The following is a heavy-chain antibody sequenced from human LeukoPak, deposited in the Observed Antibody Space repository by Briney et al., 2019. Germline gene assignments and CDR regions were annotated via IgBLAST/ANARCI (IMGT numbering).Heavy chain of an antibody. J-gene: IGHJ2*01. CDR1: GFTFSNYA. Sequence: GGSLRLSCAASGFTFSNYAMSWVRQAPGKGLEWGSAISGSGGTTYYADSVRGRFSISRDNSDTTLFLQMHSLRAEDTAVYSCAKQSVSAYTSGWDWYFDLWGRGTLVTVSS. CDR3: AKQSVSAYTSGWDWYFDL. CDR2: ISGSGGTT. V-gene: IGHV3-23*01. D-gene: IGHD6-25*01.